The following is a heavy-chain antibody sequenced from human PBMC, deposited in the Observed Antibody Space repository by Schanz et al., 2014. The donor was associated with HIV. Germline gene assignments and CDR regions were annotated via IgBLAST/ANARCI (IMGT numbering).Heavy chain of an antibody. CDR1: RFSFRGYG. CDR2: ISYDGSNK. V-gene: IGHV3-30*03. Sequence: QVQLVESGGGVVQPGRSLILSCAASRFSFRGYGMHWVRQTPGKGLEWVAVISYDGSNKYYVDSVKGRFTISRDDSKNTLYLQMNRLRAEDTAVYYCARGVPAHSSGWYLDYWGQGTLVIVSS. CDR3: ARGVPAHSSGWYLDY. J-gene: IGHJ4*02. D-gene: IGHD6-19*01.